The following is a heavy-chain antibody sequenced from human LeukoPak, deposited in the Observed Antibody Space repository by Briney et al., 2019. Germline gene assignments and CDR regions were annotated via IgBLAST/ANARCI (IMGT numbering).Heavy chain of an antibody. CDR1: RFTFSKYG. D-gene: IGHD3-10*01. CDR3: ARGDYYYGMDV. J-gene: IGHJ6*02. Sequence: GGSLRLSCEPSRFTFSKYGMHWVRQAPGKGLEWVAVIAFDGSYKYYADSVRGGFTISRDNSKNTLYLQMNSLRPEDTSVYYCARGDYYYGMDVWGQGTTVTVSS. CDR2: IAFDGSYK. V-gene: IGHV3-30*03.